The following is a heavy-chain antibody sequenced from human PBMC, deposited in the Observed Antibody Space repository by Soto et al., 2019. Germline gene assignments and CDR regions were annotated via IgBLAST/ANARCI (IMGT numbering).Heavy chain of an antibody. CDR2: INPDNGNT. CDR3: ARGIATGQLDP. D-gene: IGHD3-3*01. V-gene: IGHV1-3*01. Sequence: ASLKVSCKASGYTFTRYTMNWVRQAHGQRLEWMGWINPDNGNTKSSQKFQNRVIITRDTSASTAYMDLSSLRSEDTAVYYCARGIATGQLDPWGQGTLVTVSS. J-gene: IGHJ5*02. CDR1: GYTFTRYT.